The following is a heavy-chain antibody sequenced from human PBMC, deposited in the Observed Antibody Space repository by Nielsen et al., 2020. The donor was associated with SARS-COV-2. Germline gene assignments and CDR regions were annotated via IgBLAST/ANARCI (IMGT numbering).Heavy chain of an antibody. CDR3: ARDGWDRSTDGMDV. Sequence: GGSLRLSCEASGFSFSGHGMHWVRQAPGKGLEWVAVIWNDGSNKQYADFVKGRFTISRDNFKNTLFLQMNSLRVEDTAVYFCARDGWDRSTDGMDVWGQGTTVTVSS. CDR2: IWNDGSNK. CDR1: GFSFSGHG. V-gene: IGHV3-33*01. D-gene: IGHD1-14*01. J-gene: IGHJ6*02.